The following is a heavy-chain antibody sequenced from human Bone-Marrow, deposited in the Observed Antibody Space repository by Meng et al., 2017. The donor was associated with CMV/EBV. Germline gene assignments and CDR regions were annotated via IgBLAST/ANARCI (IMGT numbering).Heavy chain of an antibody. CDR1: GCNFTRSC. Sequence: TGCNFTRSCLRWVRQDPGQGLEWMGIIDTSGGDTTYAQRFQSRVTVNGDTSTNTVYMGLSRLRTEVTAVYYCTRTKLYSNGAQVFDCWGQGTLVTVSS. V-gene: IGHV1-46*01. CDR3: TRTKLYSNGAQVFDC. CDR2: IDTSGGDT. J-gene: IGHJ4*02. D-gene: IGHD2-8*01.